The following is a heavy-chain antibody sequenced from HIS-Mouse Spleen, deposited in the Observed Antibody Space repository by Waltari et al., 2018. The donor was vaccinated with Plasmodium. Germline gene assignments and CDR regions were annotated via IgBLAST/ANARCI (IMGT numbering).Heavy chain of an antibody. CDR2: INPNSGGT. Sequence: QVQLVQSGAEVKKPGASVKVSCKASGYTLTGYYMHWVRPAPGHGLEWMGWINPNSGGTNYAKKFQGRVTMTRDTSISTAYMELSRLRSDDTAVYYCARVLGYKAAAGTFVEYFQHWGQGTLVTVSS. V-gene: IGHV1-2*02. CDR3: ARVLGYKAAAGTFVEYFQH. D-gene: IGHD6-13*01. CDR1: GYTLTGYY. J-gene: IGHJ1*01.